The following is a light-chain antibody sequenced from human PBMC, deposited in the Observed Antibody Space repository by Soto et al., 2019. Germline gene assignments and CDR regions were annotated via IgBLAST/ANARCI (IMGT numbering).Light chain of an antibody. J-gene: IGKJ4*01. CDR1: QTVRNNY. V-gene: IGKV3-20*01. CDR3: QQFSSYPLT. CDR2: DAS. Sequence: EFVLTQSPGTLSLSPGERATLSCRASQTVRNNYLAWYQQKPGQAPRVLIYDASSRATGIPDRFSGGGSGTYFTLTISRLEPEDFAVYYCQQFSSYPLTFGGGTKVEIK.